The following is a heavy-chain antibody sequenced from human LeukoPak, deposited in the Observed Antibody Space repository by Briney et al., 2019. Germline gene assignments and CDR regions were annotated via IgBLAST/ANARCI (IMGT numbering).Heavy chain of an antibody. CDR2: IIPIFGTA. CDR1: GGTFSSYA. Sequence: LVASVKVSCKASGGTFSSYAISWVRQAPGQGLEWMGGIIPIFGTANYAQKFQGRVTITRDTSASTAYMELSSLRSEDTAVYYCARTGDSSWYNWFDPWGQGTLVTVSS. V-gene: IGHV1-69*05. D-gene: IGHD6-13*01. CDR3: ARTGDSSWYNWFDP. J-gene: IGHJ5*02.